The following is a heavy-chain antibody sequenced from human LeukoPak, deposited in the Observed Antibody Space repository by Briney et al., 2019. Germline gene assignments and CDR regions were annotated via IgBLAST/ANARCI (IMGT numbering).Heavy chain of an antibody. CDR3: ARESRFGASDY. D-gene: IGHD3-3*01. V-gene: IGHV4-34*01. CDR2: INHDGST. CDR1: GFTFSSYA. J-gene: IGHJ4*02. Sequence: GSLRLSCAASGFTFSSYAMAWVRQPPGNGLEWIGEINHDGSTNYNPSLKSRVTISVDTSKNQFSLKLTSVTAADTAVYYCARESRFGASDYWGQGTLVTVFS.